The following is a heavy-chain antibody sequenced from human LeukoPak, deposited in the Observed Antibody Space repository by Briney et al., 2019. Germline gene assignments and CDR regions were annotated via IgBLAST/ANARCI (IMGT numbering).Heavy chain of an antibody. J-gene: IGHJ6*03. V-gene: IGHV1-8*01. CDR2: MNPNSGNT. Sequence: SVKVSCKASGYTFTSYDINWVRQATGQGLEWMGWMNPNSGNTGYAQKFQGRVTMTRNTSISTAYMELSSLRSEDTAVYYCARVTALYYYMDVWGKGTTVTVSS. CDR3: ARVTALYYYMDV. CDR1: GYTFTSYD.